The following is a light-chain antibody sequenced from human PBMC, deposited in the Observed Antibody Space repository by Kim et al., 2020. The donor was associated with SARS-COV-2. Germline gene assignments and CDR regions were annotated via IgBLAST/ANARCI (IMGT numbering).Light chain of an antibody. J-gene: IGKJ4*01. Sequence: VSPGERATLSCRASQSVSSNLAWYQQKPGQAPRLLSYGASTRATGIPARFSGSGSGTEFTLTISSLQSEDFAVYYCQQYNNWPPLTFGGGTKVEI. CDR3: QQYNNWPPLT. CDR2: GAS. CDR1: QSVSSN. V-gene: IGKV3-15*01.